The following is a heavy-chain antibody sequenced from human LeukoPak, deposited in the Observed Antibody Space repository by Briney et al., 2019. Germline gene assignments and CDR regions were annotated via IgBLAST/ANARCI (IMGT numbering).Heavy chain of an antibody. J-gene: IGHJ5*02. CDR1: GYTFTSYY. CDR2: INPSGGST. Sequence: ASVKVSCKASGYTFTSYYMHWVRQAPGQGLEWMGIINPSGGSTSYAQKFQGRVTITRDTSASTAYMELSSLRSEDTAVYYCARAPVTTPWFDPWGQGTLVTVSS. CDR3: ARAPVTTPWFDP. D-gene: IGHD4-17*01. V-gene: IGHV1-46*01.